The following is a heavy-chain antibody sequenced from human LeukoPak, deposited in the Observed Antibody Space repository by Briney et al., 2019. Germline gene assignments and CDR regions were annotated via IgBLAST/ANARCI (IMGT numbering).Heavy chain of an antibody. CDR3: ARGTYYYGSGSLEY. D-gene: IGHD3-10*01. CDR2: ISSSSSYT. V-gene: IGHV3-21*05. Sequence: GGSLRLSCAASGFTFSSYSMNWVRQAPGKGLEWVSYISSSSSYTNYADSVKGRFTISRDNAKNSLYLQMNSLRAEDTAVYYCARGTYYYGSGSLEYWGQGTLVTVSS. J-gene: IGHJ4*02. CDR1: GFTFSSYS.